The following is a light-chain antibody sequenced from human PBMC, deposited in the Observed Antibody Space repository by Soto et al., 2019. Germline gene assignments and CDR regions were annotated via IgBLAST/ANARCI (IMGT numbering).Light chain of an antibody. CDR3: HEYNSFSFT. Sequence: DIQMTQSPSTLSASIGDRVTITCRASQSVSPWLAWYQQKPGKAPKLLIYKASNLESGVPSRFSGSGSGTDFTLTISSLQPDDFATYYCHEYNSFSFTFGPGTKVDIK. CDR1: QSVSPW. V-gene: IGKV1-5*03. J-gene: IGKJ3*01. CDR2: KAS.